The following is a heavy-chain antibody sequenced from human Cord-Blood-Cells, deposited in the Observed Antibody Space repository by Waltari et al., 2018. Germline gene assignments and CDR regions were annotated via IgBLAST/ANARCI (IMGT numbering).Heavy chain of an antibody. CDR3: ARHYYYGSGSYPLFDY. CDR1: GGSFSGYY. V-gene: IGHV4-34*01. D-gene: IGHD3-10*01. J-gene: IGHJ4*02. CDR2: INHSGST. Sequence: QVQLQQWGAGLLKPSETLSLTCAVYGGSFSGYYWSWIRQPPGKGLEWIGEINHSGSTNYNPSLKIRVTISVDTSKNQFSLKLSSVTAADTAVYYCARHYYYGSGSYPLFDYWGQGTLVTVSS.